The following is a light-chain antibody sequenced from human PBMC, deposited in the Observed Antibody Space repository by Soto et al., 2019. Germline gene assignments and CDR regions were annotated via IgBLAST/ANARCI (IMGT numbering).Light chain of an antibody. CDR1: QSVSIY. CDR3: QQRSNWPT. Sequence: EIVLTQSPATLSLSPGERATLSCRASQSVSIYLAWYQQKPGQAPRLLIYDASNRATGIPARLSGSGSGTDFTLTISSLEPEDFAVYYCQQRSNWPTFGQGTKVDIK. J-gene: IGKJ1*01. V-gene: IGKV3-11*01. CDR2: DAS.